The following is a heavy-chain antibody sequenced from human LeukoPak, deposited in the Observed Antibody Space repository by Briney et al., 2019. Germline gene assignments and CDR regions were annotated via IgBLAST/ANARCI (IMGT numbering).Heavy chain of an antibody. CDR3: ARHGLVAAHDAFDI. CDR1: GYTFTNYW. CDR2: IYPADSDT. D-gene: IGHD2-15*01. V-gene: IGHV5-51*01. Sequence: GESLKISCKGSGYTFTNYWIGWVRQMPGKGLEWMGIIYPADSDTRYRPSFQGQVTTSADKSISTAYLQWSSLKASDTAMYYCARHGLVAAHDAFDIWGRGTMVTVSS. J-gene: IGHJ3*02.